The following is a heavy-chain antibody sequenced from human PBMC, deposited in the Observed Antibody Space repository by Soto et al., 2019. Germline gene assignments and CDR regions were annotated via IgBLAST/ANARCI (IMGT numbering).Heavy chain of an antibody. CDR2: ISGSGGST. V-gene: IGHV3-23*01. J-gene: IGHJ4*02. CDR3: AKDFPSIVVVVAATPNY. D-gene: IGHD2-15*01. Sequence: GGSLRLSCAASGFTFSSYAMSWVRQAPGKGLEWVSAISGSGGSTYYADSVKGRFTISRDNSKNTLYLQMNSLRAEDTAVYYCAKDFPSIVVVVAATPNYWGQGTLVNVS. CDR1: GFTFSSYA.